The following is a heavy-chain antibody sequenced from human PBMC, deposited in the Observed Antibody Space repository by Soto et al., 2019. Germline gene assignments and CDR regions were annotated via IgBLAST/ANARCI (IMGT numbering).Heavy chain of an antibody. Sequence: SETLSLTCEVSGVSVSNRTHYWTWIRQPPGKGLEWIRFLYYGGTNYNPSLNSRLTIALDTSKNQISLNLSSLTAADTAVYYCVRELGLTARADDKYYYYALDVWGQGNTVTVSS. CDR3: VRELGLTARADDKYYYYALDV. V-gene: IGHV4-61*01. J-gene: IGHJ6*02. CDR1: GVSVSNRTHY. CDR2: LYYGGT. D-gene: IGHD3-22*01.